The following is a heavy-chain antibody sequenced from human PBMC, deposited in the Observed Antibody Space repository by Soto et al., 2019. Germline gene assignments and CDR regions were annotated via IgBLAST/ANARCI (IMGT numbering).Heavy chain of an antibody. V-gene: IGHV3-30*18. Sequence: GGSLRLSCAASGFTFSSYGIHWVRQAPGKGLEWVAVISHDGGVKHYTDSVKGRFTISRDTSNNTVYLQMNSLRPEDTAMYHCAKDLYGAGWYNYFDPWGQGTLVTVSS. CDR2: ISHDGGVK. J-gene: IGHJ5*02. D-gene: IGHD6-19*01. CDR3: AKDLYGAGWYNYFDP. CDR1: GFTFSSYG.